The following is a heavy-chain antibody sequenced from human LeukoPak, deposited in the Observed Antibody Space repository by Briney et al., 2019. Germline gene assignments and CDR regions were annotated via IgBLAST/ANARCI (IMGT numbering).Heavy chain of an antibody. CDR1: GYTFTGYY. Sequence: ASVKVSCKASGYTFTGYYMHWVRQAPGQGLEWMGRINPNSGGTNYAQKFQGRVTMTRDTSISTAYKELSRLRSDDTAVYYCARGVSEATVTQFDYWGQGTLVTVSS. J-gene: IGHJ4*02. CDR3: ARGVSEATVTQFDY. CDR2: INPNSGGT. V-gene: IGHV1-2*06. D-gene: IGHD4-17*01.